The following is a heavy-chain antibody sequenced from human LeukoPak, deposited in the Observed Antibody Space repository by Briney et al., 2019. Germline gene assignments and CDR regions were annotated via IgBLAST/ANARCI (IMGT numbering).Heavy chain of an antibody. Sequence: SEALSLTGAVYGGSFSGYYWSWIRQPPGKGLEWIGEINHSGSTNYNPSLKSRVTISVDTSKNQFSLKLSSVTAADTAVYYCARGTDYYASSGYYFDYWGQGTLVTVSS. CDR1: GGSFSGYY. D-gene: IGHD3-22*01. CDR2: INHSGST. CDR3: ARGTDYYASSGYYFDY. J-gene: IGHJ4*02. V-gene: IGHV4-34*01.